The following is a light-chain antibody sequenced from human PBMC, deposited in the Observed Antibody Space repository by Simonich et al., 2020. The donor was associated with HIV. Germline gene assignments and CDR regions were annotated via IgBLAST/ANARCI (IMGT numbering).Light chain of an antibody. J-gene: IGKJ1*01. CDR3: QQYNNWPPWT. CDR1: QSVSSN. V-gene: IGKV3-15*01. CDR2: GAS. Sequence: EIVMTQSPATLSVSQGERATLSCRASQSVSSNLAWYQQKPGQAPRLLIYGASTRATGIPARVSGSGSGTEFTLTISSLQSEDFAVYYCQQYNNWPPWTFGQGTKVEIK.